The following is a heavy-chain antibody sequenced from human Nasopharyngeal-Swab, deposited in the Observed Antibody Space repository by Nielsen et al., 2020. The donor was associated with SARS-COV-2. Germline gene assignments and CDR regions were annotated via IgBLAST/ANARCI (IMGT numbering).Heavy chain of an antibody. V-gene: IGHV3-13*01. CDR2: IGTAGDT. CDR1: GFTFSSYD. Sequence: GWSLRLSCAASGFTFSSYDMHWVRQATGKGLEWVSAIGTAGDTYYPGSVKGRFTISRENAKNSLYLQMNSLRAGDTAVYYCAREGYGSPLDVWGQGTTVTVSS. CDR3: AREGYGSPLDV. J-gene: IGHJ6*02. D-gene: IGHD3-10*01.